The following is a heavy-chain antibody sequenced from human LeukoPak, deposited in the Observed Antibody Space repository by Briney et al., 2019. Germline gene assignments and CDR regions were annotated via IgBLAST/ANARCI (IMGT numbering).Heavy chain of an antibody. V-gene: IGHV3-7*01. CDR1: GFTFSSYW. CDR2: IKQDGSEK. J-gene: IGHJ4*02. Sequence: GGSLRLSCAASGFTFSSYWMSWVRQAPGKGLEWVANIKQDGSEKYYVDSVKGRFTISRDNSKNMLYLHMNSLTVDDTALYYCAKKRPGEVAAPPDYWGQGTLVSVSS. D-gene: IGHD4-17*01. CDR3: AKKRPGEVAAPPDY.